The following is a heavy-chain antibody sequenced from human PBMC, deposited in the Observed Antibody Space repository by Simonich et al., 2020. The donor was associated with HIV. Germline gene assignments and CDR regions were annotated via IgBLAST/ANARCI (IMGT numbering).Heavy chain of an antibody. CDR3: ARLTAGGLGEYFQH. CDR1: GGSFSGYY. Sequence: QVQLQQWGAGLLKPSETLSLTCAVYGGSFSGYYWSWIRKPPGKGLEWIGEINHSGSTNYNPSLKSLVTISVDTSKNQFSLKLSSVTAADTAVYYCARLTAGGLGEYFQHWGQGTLVTVSS. V-gene: IGHV4-34*01. D-gene: IGHD6-13*01. CDR2: INHSGST. J-gene: IGHJ1*01.